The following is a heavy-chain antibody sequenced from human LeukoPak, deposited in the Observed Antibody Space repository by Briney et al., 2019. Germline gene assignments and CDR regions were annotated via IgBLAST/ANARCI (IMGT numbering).Heavy chain of an antibody. CDR3: ARGDDHNTNDC. V-gene: IGHV3-7*01. J-gene: IGHJ4*02. CDR2: IQPDGSGA. CDR1: GFTFRGYW. Sequence: GGSLRLSCVTSGFTFRGYWMSWFRQAPGKGLEWVGNIQPDGSGAFYVDAMRGRFTISRDNAQNSLYLQINSLRAEDTAVYYCARGDDHNTNDCWGQGTLVTVSS. D-gene: IGHD5-24*01.